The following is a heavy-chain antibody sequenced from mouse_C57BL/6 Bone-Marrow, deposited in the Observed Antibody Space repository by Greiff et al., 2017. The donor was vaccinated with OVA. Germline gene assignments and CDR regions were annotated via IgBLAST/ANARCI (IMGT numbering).Heavy chain of an antibody. V-gene: IGHV8-8*01. CDR2: IWWDDVK. CDR3: ARLYDHVYFDV. D-gene: IGHD1-1*01. J-gene: IGHJ1*03. CDR1: GFSLSTFGMG. Sequence: QVQLKESGPGILQPSQTLSLTCSFSGFSLSTFGMGVGWIRQPSGKGLEWLAHIWWDDVKYYNPALKRRPTFSKDTSKNQVFLKIANVNTADTATDYCARLYDHVYFDVWGTGTTVTVSS.